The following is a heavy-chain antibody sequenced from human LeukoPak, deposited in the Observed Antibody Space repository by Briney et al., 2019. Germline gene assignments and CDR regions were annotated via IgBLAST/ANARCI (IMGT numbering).Heavy chain of an antibody. J-gene: IGHJ4*02. V-gene: IGHV1-2*02. CDR1: GYTFTGYY. CDR3: ARSTNFGSQSYTFDF. CDR2: INPNSGGT. D-gene: IGHD3-10*01. Sequence: ASVKVSCKASGYTFTGYYMHWVRQAPGQGLEWMGWINPNSGGTNYAQKFQGRVTMTRDTSISTAYMELSRLRSDDTAVYYCARSTNFGSQSYTFDFWGQGTLVTVSS.